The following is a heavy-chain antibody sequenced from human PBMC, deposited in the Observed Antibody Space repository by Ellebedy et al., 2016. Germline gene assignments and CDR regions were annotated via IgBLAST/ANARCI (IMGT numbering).Heavy chain of an antibody. J-gene: IGHJ5*02. D-gene: IGHD4-17*01. CDR1: GFTVSSNY. Sequence: GESLKISCAASGFTVSSNYMSWVRQAPGKGLEWVSVIYSGGSTYYADSVKGRFTIPRDNSKNTLYLQMNSLSAEDTAVYYCARGHMTTVTTKMVDDWFDPWGQGTLVTVSS. V-gene: IGHV3-66*01. CDR3: ARGHMTTVTTKMVDDWFDP. CDR2: IYSGGST.